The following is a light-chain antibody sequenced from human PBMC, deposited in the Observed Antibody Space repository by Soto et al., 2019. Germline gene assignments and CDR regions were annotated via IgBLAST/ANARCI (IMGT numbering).Light chain of an antibody. Sequence: EVVLTQSPDTLSLPPGERATLSCRASQSISSYLAWYQQKPGQAPRLLIYGASARALGIPDRFSGSGSGTEFSFTVTSLQSEDFAVYYCQQYDQWPITFGQGTRLEIK. J-gene: IGKJ5*01. CDR1: QSISSY. CDR2: GAS. V-gene: IGKV3-15*01. CDR3: QQYDQWPIT.